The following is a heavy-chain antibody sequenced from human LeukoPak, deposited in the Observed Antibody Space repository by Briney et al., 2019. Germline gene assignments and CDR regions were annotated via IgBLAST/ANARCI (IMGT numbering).Heavy chain of an antibody. CDR1: DGSISSSTYY. CDR3: ARVVPMYSSDWYDDY. J-gene: IGHJ4*02. CDR2: IYCGGTT. V-gene: IGHV4-39*01. D-gene: IGHD6-19*01. Sequence: SETLCLSCAVSDGSISSSTYYWGWIRPPPGKGLDWVGTIYCGGTTYSNPSLKSRVTISVDTSKNQFSLKLSSVTAADTAVYYCARVVPMYSSDWYDDYWGQGTLVTVSS.